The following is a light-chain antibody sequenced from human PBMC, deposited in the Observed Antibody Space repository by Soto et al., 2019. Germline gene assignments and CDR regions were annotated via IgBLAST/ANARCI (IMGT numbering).Light chain of an antibody. Sequence: DVQMTQSPSAMSASVGERVTITCRASQGISSYLAWYQQKPGKAPKLLIYAASSLQSGVPSRFSGSGSGTDFTLTISSLQPEDFATYYCQQSYSTPWTFGQGTKVDI. CDR3: QQSYSTPWT. CDR2: AAS. V-gene: IGKV1-39*01. J-gene: IGKJ1*01. CDR1: QGISSY.